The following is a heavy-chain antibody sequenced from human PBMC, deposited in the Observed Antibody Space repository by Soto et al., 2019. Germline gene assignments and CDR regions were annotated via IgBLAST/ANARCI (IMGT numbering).Heavy chain of an antibody. CDR3: ARASRIGGGDY. CDR1: GLSVGTNY. J-gene: IGHJ4*02. CDR2: IYSGGGT. V-gene: IGHV3-53*02. D-gene: IGHD3-16*01. Sequence: EVQLVETGGGLIEPGGSLRLSCAVSGLSVGTNYMSWVRQAPGKGLEWVALIYSGGGTYYADSVKGRVTMSRDSSENTVHLQMNSLRVDDTAVYFCARASRIGGGDYWGQGTLVTVSS.